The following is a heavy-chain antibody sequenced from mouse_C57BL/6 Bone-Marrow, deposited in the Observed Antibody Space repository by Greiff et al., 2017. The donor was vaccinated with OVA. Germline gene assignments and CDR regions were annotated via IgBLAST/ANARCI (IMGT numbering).Heavy chain of an antibody. J-gene: IGHJ1*03. Sequence: DVQLVESGEGLVKPGGSLKLSCAASGFTFSSYAMSWVRQTPEKRLEWVAYISSGGDYIYYADTVKGRFTISRDNARNTLYLQMSSLKSEDTAMYYCTRERITTVVADWYFEVWGTGTTVTVSS. CDR1: GFTFSSYA. V-gene: IGHV5-9-1*02. D-gene: IGHD1-1*01. CDR2: ISSGGDYI. CDR3: TRERITTVVADWYFEV.